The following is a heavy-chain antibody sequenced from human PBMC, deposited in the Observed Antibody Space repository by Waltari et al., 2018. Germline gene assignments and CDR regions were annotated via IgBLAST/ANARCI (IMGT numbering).Heavy chain of an antibody. V-gene: IGHV3-9*01. CDR1: GFTFDDFA. Sequence: EVQLVESGGGLVQPGGSLRLACAASGFTFDDFAMQGVRLVAGRGLEWVSAISWNGGTIAYADSVKGRFTISRDNTKSSLHLQMHSLRTEDTAVYYCAKDMRLRGILITSVDFWGQGIPVTVSS. D-gene: IGHD3-10*01. J-gene: IGHJ4*02. CDR3: AKDMRLRGILITSVDF. CDR2: ISWNGGTI.